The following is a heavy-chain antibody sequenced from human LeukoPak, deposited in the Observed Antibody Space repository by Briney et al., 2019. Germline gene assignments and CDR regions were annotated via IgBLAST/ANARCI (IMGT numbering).Heavy chain of an antibody. CDR2: IMPVLAVP. CDR1: GYTFTGYY. Sequence: GASVKVSCKASGYTFTGYYMHWVRQAPGQGLEWMGRIMPVLAVPAYAQKFQGRVTITADKSTSTAYMELSSLTSEDTAIYYCARDRPRYSTTMLDYWGQGTLVTVSS. J-gene: IGHJ4*02. CDR3: ARDRPRYSTTMLDY. V-gene: IGHV1-69*04. D-gene: IGHD5-12*01.